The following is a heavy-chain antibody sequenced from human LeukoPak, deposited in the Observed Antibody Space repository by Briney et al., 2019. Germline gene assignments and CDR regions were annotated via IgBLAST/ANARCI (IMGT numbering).Heavy chain of an antibody. D-gene: IGHD2/OR15-2a*01. CDR2: IWYDGSNK. CDR1: GFPFSGYG. Sequence: GGSLRLSCAASGFPFSGYGMHWVRQATGKGLEWVALIWYDGSNKYYTDSVKGRLTISRDNSKNTLYLQMNSLRAEDTAIYYCAREGPRGNSQFDYWGQGTLVTVSS. J-gene: IGHJ4*02. CDR3: AREGPRGNSQFDY. V-gene: IGHV3-33*01.